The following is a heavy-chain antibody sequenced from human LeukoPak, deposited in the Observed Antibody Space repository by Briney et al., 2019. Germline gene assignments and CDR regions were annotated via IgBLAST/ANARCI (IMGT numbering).Heavy chain of an antibody. D-gene: IGHD5-18*01. J-gene: IGHJ4*02. CDR2: IYPDDSNT. Sequence: GESLKISCQGSGYNFPIYWIGWVRQLPGQGLEGMGIIYPDDSNTIYGPSFQGQVTISADKSIKTAYLQWSSLKASDTAIYYCARRGGGNTGGFYFDYWGQGSLVTVSS. CDR3: ARRGGGNTGGFYFDY. CDR1: GYNFPIYW. V-gene: IGHV5-51*01.